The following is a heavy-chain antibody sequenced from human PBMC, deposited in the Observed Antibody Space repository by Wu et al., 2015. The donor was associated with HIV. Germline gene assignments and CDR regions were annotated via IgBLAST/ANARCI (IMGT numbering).Heavy chain of an antibody. CDR2: TNPSGGNT. V-gene: IGHV1-46*01. D-gene: IGHD4-17*01. J-gene: IGHJ6*03. CDR1: GYTFTDYY. Sequence: QVHLEQSGTEVKEPGTSVTLSCKASGYTFTDYYIHWVRQAPGQGLEWVGMTNPSGGNTRFAQKFRGRATMTRDTSATTVNMNLRYLKEEDTALYYCVRERYGAVSGLSMDVWGRGTTVIVSS. CDR3: VRERYGAVSGLSMDV.